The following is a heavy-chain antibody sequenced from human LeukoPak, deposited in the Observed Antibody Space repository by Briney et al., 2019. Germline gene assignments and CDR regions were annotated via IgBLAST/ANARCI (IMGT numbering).Heavy chain of an antibody. Sequence: GGSLRLSCAASGFTVSSNYMSWVRQAPGKGLEWVSVTYSGGNTYYADSVKGRFTVSRDNSKNTLYLQMSSLRAEDTAVYFCVRGYSFGPYSMDVWGQGTTVTVSS. J-gene: IGHJ6*02. D-gene: IGHD2-15*01. CDR2: TYSGGNT. CDR3: VRGYSFGPYSMDV. V-gene: IGHV3-53*05. CDR1: GFTVSSNY.